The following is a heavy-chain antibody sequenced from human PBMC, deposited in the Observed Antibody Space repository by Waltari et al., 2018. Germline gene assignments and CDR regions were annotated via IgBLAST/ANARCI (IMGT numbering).Heavy chain of an antibody. J-gene: IGHJ6*03. D-gene: IGHD1-26*01. V-gene: IGHV4-39*01. CDR1: GGSISSSSYY. Sequence: QLQLQESGPGLVKPSETLSLTCTVSGGSISSSSYYLGWIRQPPGKGLEWIGSIYYSGSTYYNPSLKSRVTISVDTSKNQFSLKLSSVTAPDTAVYYCARHRGRYYMDVWGKGTTVTVSS. CDR3: ARHRGRYYMDV. CDR2: IYYSGST.